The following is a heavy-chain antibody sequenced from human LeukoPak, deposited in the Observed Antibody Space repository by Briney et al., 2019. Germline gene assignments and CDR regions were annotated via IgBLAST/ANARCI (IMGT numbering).Heavy chain of an antibody. D-gene: IGHD2-15*01. CDR1: GGSISSSSYY. Sequence: SETLSLTCTVSGGSISSSSYYWGWIRQPPGKGLEWIGSIYYSGSTYYNPSLKSRVTISVDTSKNQFSLKLSSVTAADTAVYYCAMDCSGGSCFDPWGQRTLVTVSS. CDR3: AMDCSGGSCFDP. J-gene: IGHJ5*02. CDR2: IYYSGST. V-gene: IGHV4-39*01.